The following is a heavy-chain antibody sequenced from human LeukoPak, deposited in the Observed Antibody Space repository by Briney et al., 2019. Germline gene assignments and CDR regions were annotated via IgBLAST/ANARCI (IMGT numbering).Heavy chain of an antibody. D-gene: IGHD6-19*01. CDR3: ARDRQQWPPSDAFDI. Sequence: SETLSLACTVSGGAISSYYWSWIRQPAGKGLEWIVRIYTSGSTNYNPSLKSRVTMSVDTSKNQFSLKLSSVTAADTAVYYCARDRQQWPPSDAFDIWGQGTMVTVSS. CDR1: GGAISSYY. J-gene: IGHJ3*02. CDR2: IYTSGST. V-gene: IGHV4-4*07.